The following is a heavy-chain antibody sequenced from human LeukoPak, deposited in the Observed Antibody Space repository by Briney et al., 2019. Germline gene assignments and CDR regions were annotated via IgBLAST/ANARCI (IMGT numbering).Heavy chain of an antibody. CDR2: INPSGGST. J-gene: IGHJ5*02. D-gene: IGHD4-23*01. Sequence: GASVKVSCKASGYTFINYYMHWVRQAPGQGLEWMGIINPSGGSTSYAQKFQGRVTMTRDMSTSTDYMELSSLRSEDTAVYYCARDNSVEDTAWWFDPWGQGTLVTVSS. V-gene: IGHV1-46*01. CDR3: ARDNSVEDTAWWFDP. CDR1: GYTFINYY.